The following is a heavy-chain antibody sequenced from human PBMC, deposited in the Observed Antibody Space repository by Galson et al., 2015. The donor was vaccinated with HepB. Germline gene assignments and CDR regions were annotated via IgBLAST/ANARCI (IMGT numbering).Heavy chain of an antibody. Sequence: SLRLSCAASGFTVSSDYMNWVRQAPGKGLEWVSVIYTGGSTYYADSVKGRFTIPRDNSKNTVYLQMNSLRPEDTAVYYCARILYNWNLNYYYGMDVWGQGTTVTVSS. CDR2: IYTGGST. V-gene: IGHV3-66*02. CDR1: GFTVSSDY. J-gene: IGHJ6*02. CDR3: ARILYNWNLNYYYGMDV. D-gene: IGHD1-20*01.